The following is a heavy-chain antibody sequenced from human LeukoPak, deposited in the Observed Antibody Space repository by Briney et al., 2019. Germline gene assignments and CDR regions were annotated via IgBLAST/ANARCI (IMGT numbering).Heavy chain of an antibody. D-gene: IGHD4-23*01. J-gene: IGHJ2*01. Sequence: SETLSLTCTVSGGSISGYYYNWIRQPPGKGLEWIGYIYYSGSTNYNPSLKSRITISLDTSKNQFSLKLSSVTTADTAVYYCARSVVTLYWYFDLWGRGTLVTVSS. V-gene: IGHV4-59*01. CDR3: ARSVVTLYWYFDL. CDR2: IYYSGST. CDR1: GGSISGYY.